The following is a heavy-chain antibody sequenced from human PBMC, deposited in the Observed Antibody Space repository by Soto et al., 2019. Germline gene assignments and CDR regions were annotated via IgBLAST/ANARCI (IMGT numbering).Heavy chain of an antibody. Sequence: EVHLLESGGGLVQPGGSLRLSCAASGFTFSSYAMSWVRQAPGKGLEWVSAISGSCGSTYYADSVKGRFTISKDNSKNTLYLQMNSLRAEDTAVYYCAKDLGSGSYHLFDYWSQGTLVTVSS. CDR1: GFTFSSYA. V-gene: IGHV3-23*01. J-gene: IGHJ4*02. CDR2: ISGSCGST. CDR3: AKDLGSGSYHLFDY. D-gene: IGHD1-26*01.